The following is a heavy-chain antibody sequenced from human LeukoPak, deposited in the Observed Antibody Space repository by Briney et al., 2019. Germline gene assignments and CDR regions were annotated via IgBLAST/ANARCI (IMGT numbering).Heavy chain of an antibody. J-gene: IGHJ4*02. Sequence: GGSLRLSCAASGFTFSSYGMHWVRQAPGKGLEGLAVISYDGSNKYYADSVKGRFTISRDNSKNTLYLQMNSLRAEDTAVYYCANYEMATIEDYWGQGTLVTVSS. CDR1: GFTFSSYG. CDR3: ANYEMATIEDY. CDR2: ISYDGSNK. V-gene: IGHV3-30*18. D-gene: IGHD5-24*01.